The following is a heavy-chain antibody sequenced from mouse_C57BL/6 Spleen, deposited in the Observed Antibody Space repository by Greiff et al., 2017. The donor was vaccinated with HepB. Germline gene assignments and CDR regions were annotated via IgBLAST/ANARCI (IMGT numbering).Heavy chain of an antibody. D-gene: IGHD2-4*01. CDR2: IHPNSGST. V-gene: IGHV1-64*01. J-gene: IGHJ3*01. CDR1: GYTFTSYW. CDR3: ARSPYDYAWFAY. Sequence: QVQLKESGAELVKPGASVKLSCKASGYTFTSYWMHWVKQRPGQGLEWIGMIHPNSGSTNYNEKFKSKATLTVDKSSSTAYMQLSSLTSEDSAVYYCARSPYDYAWFAYWGQGTLVTVSA.